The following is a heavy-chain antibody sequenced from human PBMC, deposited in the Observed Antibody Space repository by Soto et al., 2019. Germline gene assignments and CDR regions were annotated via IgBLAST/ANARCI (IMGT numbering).Heavy chain of an antibody. CDR2: ITDTGGDA. CDR1: GLTFGSRA. J-gene: IGHJ6*02. CDR3: ATMTTVTTRAHHYYGMDV. Sequence: EVQLLESGGDLIQPGGSLRLSCVASGLTFGSRAMSWVRQSPGEGLEWVSTITDTGGDAKYADSVRGRFAISRDNSKNTLYLQMYSLRAEDTAVYYCATMTTVTTRAHHYYGMDVWGQGTTVTVSS. D-gene: IGHD4-17*01. V-gene: IGHV3-23*01.